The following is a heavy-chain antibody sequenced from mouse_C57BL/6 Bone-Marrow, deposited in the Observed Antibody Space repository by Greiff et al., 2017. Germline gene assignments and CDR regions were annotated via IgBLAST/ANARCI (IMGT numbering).Heavy chain of an antibody. V-gene: IGHV1-69*01. Sequence: QVQLQQPGAELVMPGASVKLSCKASGYTFTSYWMHWVKQRPGQGLEWIGELDPSDSYTNYNQKFKGKSTLTVDKSSSTAYMQLSSLTSEDSAVYYCARDGDYYGSSEGYFDVWGTGTTVTVSS. J-gene: IGHJ1*03. CDR1: GYTFTSYW. D-gene: IGHD1-1*01. CDR3: ARDGDYYGSSEGYFDV. CDR2: LDPSDSYT.